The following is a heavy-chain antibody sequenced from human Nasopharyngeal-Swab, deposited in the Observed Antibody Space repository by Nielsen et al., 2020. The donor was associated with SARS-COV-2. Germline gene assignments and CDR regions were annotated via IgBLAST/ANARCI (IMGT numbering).Heavy chain of an antibody. Sequence: ASVKVSCKASGYTFTSYAMHWVRQATGQRLEWMGWIKDGNGNTKYSQKFQGRVTITRDTSASTAYMELSSRRSEDTAVYYGARDHVGAATQGSYYYYGMDGGGQGTTGTVSS. CDR2: IKDGNGNT. D-gene: IGHD1-26*01. J-gene: IGHJ6*02. CDR3: ARDHVGAATQGSYYYYGMDG. V-gene: IGHV1-3*01. CDR1: GYTFTSYA.